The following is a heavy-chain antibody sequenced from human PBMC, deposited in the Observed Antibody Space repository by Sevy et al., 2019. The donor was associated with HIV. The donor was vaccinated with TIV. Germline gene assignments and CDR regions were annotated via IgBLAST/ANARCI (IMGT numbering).Heavy chain of an antibody. J-gene: IGHJ4*01. CDR1: GFSFGNYV. CDR2: VSPTSLST. D-gene: IGHD3-16*01. CDR3: AKLHSRMIPGNCAHDY. V-gene: IGHV3-23*01. Sequence: GGSLRLSCAASGFSFGNYVMAWVRQAPGKGLEWVSSVSPTSLSTYYAESVKGRFTISRDNSKNTLYLQMHSLRAEDTAIYYCAKLHSRMIPGNCAHDYWGRGTLVTVSS.